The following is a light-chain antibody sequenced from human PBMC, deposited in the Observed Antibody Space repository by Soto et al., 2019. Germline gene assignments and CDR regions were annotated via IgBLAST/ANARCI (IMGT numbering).Light chain of an antibody. CDR1: QIVLYSSNNKNY. J-gene: IGKJ4*01. CDR3: QQYYSTPPT. Sequence: DIVMTQSPDSLAVSLGERATINCKSSQIVLYSSNNKNYLAWYQQKPGQPPKLLIYWASTRESGVPDRFSGRGSGTDFTLTISSLQDEDVAVYYCQQYYSTPPTFGGGTKVDIK. V-gene: IGKV4-1*01. CDR2: WAS.